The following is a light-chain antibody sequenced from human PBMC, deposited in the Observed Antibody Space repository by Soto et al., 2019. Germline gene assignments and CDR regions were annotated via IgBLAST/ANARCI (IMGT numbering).Light chain of an antibody. CDR1: QSISSW. J-gene: IGKJ5*01. V-gene: IGKV1-5*03. Sequence: DIQMTQSHSTLSASVVERVTITCRASQSISSWLAWYQQKPGKAPKLLIYKASSLESGVPSRFSGSGSGTDFTLTISILQPEDLATYYGQQFHKYPPITFGQGTRLDI. CDR3: QQFHKYPPIT. CDR2: KAS.